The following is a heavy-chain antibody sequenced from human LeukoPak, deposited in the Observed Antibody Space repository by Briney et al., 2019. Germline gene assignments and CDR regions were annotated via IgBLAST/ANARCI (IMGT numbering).Heavy chain of an antibody. CDR3: ARVGWSLGGHAFDI. J-gene: IGHJ3*02. Sequence: PGGSLRLSCAASGFTFSSYWMSWVRQAPGKGQEWVANIKQDGSEKYYVDSVKGRFTISRDNAKNSLYLQMNSLRAEDTAVYYCARVGWSLGGHAFDIWGQGTMVTVSS. D-gene: IGHD2-15*01. CDR2: IKQDGSEK. V-gene: IGHV3-7*01. CDR1: GFTFSSYW.